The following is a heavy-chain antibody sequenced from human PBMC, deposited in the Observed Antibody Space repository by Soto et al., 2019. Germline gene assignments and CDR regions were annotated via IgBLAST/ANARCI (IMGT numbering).Heavy chain of an antibody. CDR2: IDPSDSYT. D-gene: IGHD3-22*01. CDR3: ARGPDYYDSSGSQDWFDP. Sequence: LGESLKISCKGSGYSFTSYWISWVRQMPGKGLEWMGRIDPSDSYTNYSPSFQGHVTISADKSISTAYLQWSSLKASDTAMYYCARGPDYYDSSGSQDWFDPWGQGTLVTVSS. V-gene: IGHV5-10-1*01. J-gene: IGHJ5*02. CDR1: GYSFTSYW.